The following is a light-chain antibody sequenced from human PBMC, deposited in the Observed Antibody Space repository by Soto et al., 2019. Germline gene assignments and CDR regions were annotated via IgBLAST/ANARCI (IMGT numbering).Light chain of an antibody. Sequence: QSAVTQPPSASGSPGQSVTISCTGAGTDVGQYNYVSWYQQHPGKAPKLLIHHVSRRPSGVPARFSGSKSGNTASLTVSGLQTEDEADYYCSSYGGFNNVLFGGGTKLTVL. V-gene: IGLV2-8*01. CDR1: GTDVGQYNY. CDR3: SSYGGFNNVL. J-gene: IGLJ2*01. CDR2: HVS.